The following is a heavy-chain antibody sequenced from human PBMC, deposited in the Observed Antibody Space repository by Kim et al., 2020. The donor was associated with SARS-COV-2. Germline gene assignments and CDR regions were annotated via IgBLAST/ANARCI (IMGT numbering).Heavy chain of an antibody. D-gene: IGHD3-10*01. J-gene: IGHJ4*02. CDR3: AKDGGSIVRGVMITYWGGDYFDY. CDR1: GFTFGDYA. V-gene: IGHV3-9*01. Sequence: GGSLRLSCAASGFTFGDYAMHWVRQAPGKGLEWVSGISWNSGSIGYADSVKGRFTISRDNAKNSLYLQMNSLRAEDTALYYCAKDGGSIVRGVMITYWGGDYFDYWGQGTLVTVSS. CDR2: ISWNSGSI.